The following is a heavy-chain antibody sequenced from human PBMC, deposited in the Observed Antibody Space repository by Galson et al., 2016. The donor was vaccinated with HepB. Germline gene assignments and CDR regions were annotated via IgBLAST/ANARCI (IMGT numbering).Heavy chain of an antibody. CDR1: GGTISSGGYL. CDR3: ARGDYSSASGIPFDY. Sequence: TLSLTCAVSGGTISSGGYLWSWICQHPGKGLEWVGYISYTGSTYYNPSPEIRLTISVDTSKNQFSLRLRSVTAADTAVYYCARGDYSSASGIPFDYWGRGTLATVSS. V-gene: IGHV4-31*11. D-gene: IGHD6-6*01. J-gene: IGHJ4*02. CDR2: ISYTGST.